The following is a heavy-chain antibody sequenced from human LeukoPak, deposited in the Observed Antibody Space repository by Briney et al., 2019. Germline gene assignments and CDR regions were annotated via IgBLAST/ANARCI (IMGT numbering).Heavy chain of an antibody. Sequence: GGSLRLSCAASGFTFSSYAMHWVRQAPGKGLEWVAVISYDGSNKYYADSVKGRFTISRDNSKNTLYLQMNSLRAEDTAVYYCAKVDGGAFDYWGQGTLVTVSS. CDR2: ISYDGSNK. J-gene: IGHJ4*02. CDR3: AKVDGGAFDY. CDR1: GFTFSSYA. V-gene: IGHV3-30*04. D-gene: IGHD3-16*01.